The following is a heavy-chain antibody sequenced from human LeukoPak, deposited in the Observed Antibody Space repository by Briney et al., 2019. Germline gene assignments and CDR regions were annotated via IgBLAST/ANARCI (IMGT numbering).Heavy chain of an antibody. Sequence: GGSLRLSCAVSGFTFSSYWMHWVRQAPGKGLVWVSRINSDGSSTTYADSVTGRFTISRDNAKNTLYLQMNSLRGEDTAVYYCARDLGAGNDSFDIWGQGTMVTVSS. CDR3: ARDLGAGNDSFDI. D-gene: IGHD4/OR15-4a*01. CDR2: INSDGSST. CDR1: GFTFSSYW. J-gene: IGHJ3*02. V-gene: IGHV3-74*01.